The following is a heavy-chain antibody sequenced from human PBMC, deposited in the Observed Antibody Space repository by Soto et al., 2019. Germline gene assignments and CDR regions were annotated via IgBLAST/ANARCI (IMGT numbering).Heavy chain of an antibody. CDR1: GYTFTRSD. CDR3: AQGQNFYFYGMHV. V-gene: IGHV1-8*01. Sequence: VSVKVSCKASGYTFTRSDINWVRQATGHGLEWMGWMNPNSGNTGYAQKVQGGVTMTRNTSISTAYMELSSLRSEDTAVYYCAQGQNFYFYGMHVSGRVTTVTFSS. J-gene: IGHJ6*02. CDR2: MNPNSGNT.